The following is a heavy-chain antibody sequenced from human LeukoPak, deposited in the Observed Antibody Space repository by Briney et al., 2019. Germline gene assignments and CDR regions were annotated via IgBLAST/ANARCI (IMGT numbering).Heavy chain of an antibody. CDR1: GFTFSRYW. Sequence: PGGSLRLSCVVSGFTFSRYWMSWVRQAPGKGLEWVANIKQDGSEKYYVDSVEGRFTISRDNAKNSLYLQMNSLRDEDTALYYCARVGAARYYYYYMDVWGKGTTVTVSS. V-gene: IGHV3-7*01. CDR3: ARVGAARYYYYYMDV. J-gene: IGHJ6*03. D-gene: IGHD2-15*01. CDR2: IKQDGSEK.